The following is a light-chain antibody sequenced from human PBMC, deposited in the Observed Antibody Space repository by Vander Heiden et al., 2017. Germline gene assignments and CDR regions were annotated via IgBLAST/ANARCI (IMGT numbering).Light chain of an antibody. V-gene: IGKV1-39*01. CDR3: QQSYSTPT. J-gene: IGKJ5*01. CDR2: AAS. Sequence: DIQMTQSPSSLSASVGARVTITCLASQSISSYLNWYQQKPGKAPKLLIYAASSLQSGVPSRFSGSGSVTDFTLTISSLQPEDFATYYCQQSYSTPTFGQGTRLEIK. CDR1: QSISSY.